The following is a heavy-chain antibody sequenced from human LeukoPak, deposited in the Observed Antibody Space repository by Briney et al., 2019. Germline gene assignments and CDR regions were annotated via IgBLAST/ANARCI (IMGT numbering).Heavy chain of an antibody. D-gene: IGHD6-13*01. CDR1: GFTFSSYS. V-gene: IGHV3-48*04. CDR2: ISSSSNTI. CDR3: ARPGYSSAWYSYFDY. J-gene: IGHJ4*02. Sequence: GGSLRLSCAASGFTFSSYSMNWVRQAPGKGLEWISYISSSSNTIYYADSVRGRFTISRDNAKNSPYLHMNSLRAEDTAVYYCARPGYSSAWYSYFDYWGQGILVTVSS.